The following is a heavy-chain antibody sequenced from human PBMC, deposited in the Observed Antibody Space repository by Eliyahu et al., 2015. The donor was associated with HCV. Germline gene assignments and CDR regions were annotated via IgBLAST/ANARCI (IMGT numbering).Heavy chain of an antibody. CDR1: GFAFGSHF. Sequence: QVQLVQSGAEVKKPGASVKLPCXASGFAFGSHFIHWVRQAPGQGLEWMGVINPIAGRSNLAQDFQGRVTLTSDTSASTIYMEVNSLRSEDTAVYFCTRGPADGSGASPGFDFWGQGTRVTVSS. V-gene: IGHV1-46*03. D-gene: IGHD2-15*01. CDR2: INPIAGRS. J-gene: IGHJ4*02. CDR3: TRGPADGSGASPGFDF.